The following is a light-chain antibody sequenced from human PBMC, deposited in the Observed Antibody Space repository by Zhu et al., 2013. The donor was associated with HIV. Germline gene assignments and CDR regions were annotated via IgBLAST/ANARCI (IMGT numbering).Light chain of an antibody. CDR3: LEHKYDFWT. J-gene: IGKJ1*01. CDR2: AAS. CDR1: HNIDNF. V-gene: IGKV1-17*03. Sequence: DIQMTQSPPALSASIGDRVTITCRASHNIDNFLAWFQQKPGKVPKRLIYAASSLQSGVPSRFSGSRSGTEYTFTISSLQPEDFATYYCLEHKYDFWTFGQGTKVEL.